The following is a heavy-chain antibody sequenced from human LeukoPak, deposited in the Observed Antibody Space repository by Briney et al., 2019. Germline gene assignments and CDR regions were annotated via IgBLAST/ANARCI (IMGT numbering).Heavy chain of an antibody. Sequence: GGSLRLSCTASGFTFSSYAMSWVRQAPGKGLEWVSAISGSGGSTYYADSVKGRFTISRDNSKNTLYLQMNSLRAEDTAVYYCAKGHYDILTGYYVYYYYYMDVWGKGTTVTVSS. CDR1: GFTFSSYA. CDR2: ISGSGGST. CDR3: AKGHYDILTGYYVYYYYYMDV. J-gene: IGHJ6*03. D-gene: IGHD3-9*01. V-gene: IGHV3-23*01.